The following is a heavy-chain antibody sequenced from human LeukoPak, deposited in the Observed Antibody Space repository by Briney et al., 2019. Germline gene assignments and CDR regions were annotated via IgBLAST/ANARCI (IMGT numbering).Heavy chain of an antibody. CDR2: ISPYNGKT. J-gene: IGHJ4*02. CDR1: GYTFTSYG. CDR3: ARVRPRLVPKHSLDC. V-gene: IGHV1-18*01. D-gene: IGHD2-2*01. Sequence: GASVKVSCKASGYTFTSYGISWVRQATGQGLEWMGWISPYNGKTNYAQKFQGRVTMTKDISTSTAYMELRSLRSGDTAVYYCARVRPRLVPKHSLDCWGQGTLVTASS.